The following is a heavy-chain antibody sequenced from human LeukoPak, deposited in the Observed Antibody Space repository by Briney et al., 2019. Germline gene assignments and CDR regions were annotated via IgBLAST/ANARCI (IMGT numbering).Heavy chain of an antibody. J-gene: IGHJ5*02. Sequence: SETLSLTCAVYGGSFSGYYWSWNRQPPGKGLEWIGEINHSGSTNYNPSLKSRVTISVDTSKNQFSLKLSSVTAADTAVYYCATEYSGSPYPTRWFDPWGQGTLVTVSS. CDR3: ATEYSGSPYPTRWFDP. CDR1: GGSFSGYY. D-gene: IGHD1-26*01. V-gene: IGHV4-34*01. CDR2: INHSGST.